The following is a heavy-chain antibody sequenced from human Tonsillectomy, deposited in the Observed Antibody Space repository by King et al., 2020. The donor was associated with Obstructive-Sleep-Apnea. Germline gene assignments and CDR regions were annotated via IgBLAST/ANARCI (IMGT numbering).Heavy chain of an antibody. J-gene: IGHJ6*02. V-gene: IGHV1-69*01. Sequence: VQLVESGAEVKKPGSSVKVSCKASGGTFSSYAISWVRQAPGQGLEWMGGIIPIFGTANYAQKFQGRVTITADESTRTAYMELSSLRSEDTAVYYCASHLSSGYYYYGMDVWGQGTTVTVSS. D-gene: IGHD6-19*01. CDR1: GGTFSSYA. CDR3: ASHLSSGYYYYGMDV. CDR2: IIPIFGTA.